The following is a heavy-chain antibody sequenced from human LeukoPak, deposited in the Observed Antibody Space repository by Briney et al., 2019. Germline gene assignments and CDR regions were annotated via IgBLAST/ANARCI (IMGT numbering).Heavy chain of an antibody. Sequence: PSETLSLTCTVSGGSISSSSYYWGWIRQPPGKGLEWIGGIYYSGSTYYNPSLKSRDTISVDTSKNQFSLKLSSVTAADTAVYYCARQGHYPWYQFDYWGQGTLVTVSS. CDR3: ARQGHYPWYQFDY. CDR2: IYYSGST. CDR1: GGSISSSSYY. J-gene: IGHJ4*02. D-gene: IGHD2-2*01. V-gene: IGHV4-39*01.